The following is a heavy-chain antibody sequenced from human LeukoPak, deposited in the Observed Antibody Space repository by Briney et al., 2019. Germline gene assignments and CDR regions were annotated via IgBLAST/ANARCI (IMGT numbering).Heavy chain of an antibody. D-gene: IGHD1-26*01. CDR1: GFTVSSNY. CDR3: AKNVVGAPPGAFDI. CDR2: IYSGGST. Sequence: PGGSLRLSCAASGFTVSSNYMSWVRQAPGKGLEWVSVIYSGGSTYYADSVKGRFTISRDNSKNTLYLQMNSLRAEDTAVYYCAKNVVGAPPGAFDIWGQGTMVTVSS. V-gene: IGHV3-66*01. J-gene: IGHJ3*02.